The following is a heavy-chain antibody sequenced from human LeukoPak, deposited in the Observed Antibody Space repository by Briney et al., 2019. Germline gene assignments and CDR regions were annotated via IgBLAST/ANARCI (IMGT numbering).Heavy chain of an antibody. J-gene: IGHJ4*02. CDR2: IIPIFGTA. CDR1: GGTFSSYA. D-gene: IGHD6-6*01. Sequence: SVKVSCKASGGTFSSYAISWVRQAPGQGLKWMGGIIPIFGTANYAQKFQGRVTITADESTSTAYMELSSLRSEDTAVYYCARKLLYSRSGGFDYWGQGTLVTVSS. CDR3: ARKLLYSRSGGFDY. V-gene: IGHV1-69*01.